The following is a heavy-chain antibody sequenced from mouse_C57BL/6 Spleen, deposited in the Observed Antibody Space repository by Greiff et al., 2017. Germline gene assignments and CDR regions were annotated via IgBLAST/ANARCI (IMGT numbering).Heavy chain of an antibody. D-gene: IGHD1-1*01. CDR2: IHTNSGST. V-gene: IGHV1-64*01. CDR1: GYTFTSYW. J-gene: IGHJ2*01. CDR3: AMGTTVVASDY. Sequence: QVQLQQPGAELVKPGASVKLSCKASGYTFTSYWMHWVKQRPGQGLEWIGMIHTNSGSTNYNEKFKSKATLTVDKSSNTAYMQLSSLTSDDSAVYYCAMGTTVVASDYWGQGTTLTVSS.